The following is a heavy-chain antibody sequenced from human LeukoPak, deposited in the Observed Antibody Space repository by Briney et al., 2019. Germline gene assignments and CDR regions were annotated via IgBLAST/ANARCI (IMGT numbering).Heavy chain of an antibody. CDR3: ARDRDDYRAAFDI. CDR2: INPNSGGT. J-gene: IGHJ3*02. Sequence: GASVKVSCKASGYTFTGYYMHWVRQAPGQGLEWMGWINPNSGGTNYAQKFQGRVTMTRDTSISTAYMELSRLRSDDTAVYYCARDRDDYRAAFDIWGQGTMVTVSS. D-gene: IGHD4-11*01. CDR1: GYTFTGYY. V-gene: IGHV1-2*02.